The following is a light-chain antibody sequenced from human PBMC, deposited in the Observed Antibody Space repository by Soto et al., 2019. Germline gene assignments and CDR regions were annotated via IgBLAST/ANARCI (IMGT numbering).Light chain of an antibody. CDR2: GNN. CDR1: SFNIGAGYD. V-gene: IGLV1-40*01. Sequence: QLVLTQPPSVSGAPGQRVTISCTGSSFNIGAGYDVHWYQQLPGTAPKVLIYGNNNRPSGVPDRFSGSKSATSASLAITGLQAEDEADYYCQSYDSSLSGYVFGTGTKLTVL. CDR3: QSYDSSLSGYV. J-gene: IGLJ1*01.